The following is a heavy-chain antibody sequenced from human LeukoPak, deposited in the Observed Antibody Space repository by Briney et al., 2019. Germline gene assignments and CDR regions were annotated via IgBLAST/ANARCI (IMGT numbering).Heavy chain of an antibody. D-gene: IGHD6-19*01. V-gene: IGHV3-21*01. J-gene: IGHJ4*02. CDR2: ISSSSSYI. CDR1: GFTFSSYS. CDR3: ARDRYSSGWPNLGW. Sequence: PGGSLRLSCAASGFTFSSYSMNWVRQAPGKGLEWVSSISSSSSYIYYADSVKGRFTISRDNAKNSLYLQMNSLRAENTAVYYCARDRYSSGWPNLGWWGQGTLVTVSS.